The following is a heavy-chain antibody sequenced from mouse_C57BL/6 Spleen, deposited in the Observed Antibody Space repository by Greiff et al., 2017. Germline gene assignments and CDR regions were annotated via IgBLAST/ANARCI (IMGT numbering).Heavy chain of an antibody. V-gene: IGHV10-1*01. CDR2: IRSKSNNYAT. Sequence: EVMLVESGGGLVQPKGSLKLSCAASGFSFNTYAMNWVRQAPGTGLEWVARIRSKSNNYATYYADSVKDRFTISRDDSESMLYLQMNNLKTEDTAMYYCVRHRIPDKAMDYGGQGTSVTVSS. J-gene: IGHJ4*01. CDR1: GFSFNTYA. CDR3: VRHRIPDKAMDY. D-gene: IGHD5-2*01.